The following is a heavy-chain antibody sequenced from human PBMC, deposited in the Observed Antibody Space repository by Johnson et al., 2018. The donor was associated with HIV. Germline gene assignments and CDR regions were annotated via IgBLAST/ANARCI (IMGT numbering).Heavy chain of an antibody. CDR2: INWNGDST. Sequence: LVESGGGVVRPGGSLRLSCAASGFRFDDYGMTWVRQAPGKGLEWVSGINWNGDSTGYADSVKGRFTISRDNAKNSLYLQMNSLRAEDTALYYCARFGRGGSHAFDIWGQGTMVTVSS. D-gene: IGHD5-24*01. J-gene: IGHJ3*02. V-gene: IGHV3-20*04. CDR1: GFRFDDYG. CDR3: ARFGRGGSHAFDI.